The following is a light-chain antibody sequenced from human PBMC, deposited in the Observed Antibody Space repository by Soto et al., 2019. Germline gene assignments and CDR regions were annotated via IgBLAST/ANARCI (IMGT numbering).Light chain of an antibody. Sequence: QAVVTKSHSASASLGASVKLTCTLSSGHSTYAIAWHQQQSEKGPRFLMKINYDGTHSKGDGFFDRFSGSSSGAERHLTISRLQSEDEADYYCQSLGTGIQVFGGGTKLTVL. V-gene: IGLV4-69*01. CDR2: INYDGTH. CDR1: SGHSTYA. CDR3: QSLGTGIQV. J-gene: IGLJ3*02.